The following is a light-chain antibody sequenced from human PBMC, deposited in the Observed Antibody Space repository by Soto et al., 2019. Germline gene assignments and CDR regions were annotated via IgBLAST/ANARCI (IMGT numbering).Light chain of an antibody. CDR1: QSVNTN. CDR3: QQYNNWPPST. V-gene: IGKV3-15*01. J-gene: IGKJ1*01. Sequence: EIVMTQSPATLSVSPGQRVTLSCRASQSVNTNLAWYQHKPGQAPRLLIYGASSRATGIPARFSGSGSGTEFTLTISSLQSEDFAVYYCQQYNNWPPSTFGQGTKVDIK. CDR2: GAS.